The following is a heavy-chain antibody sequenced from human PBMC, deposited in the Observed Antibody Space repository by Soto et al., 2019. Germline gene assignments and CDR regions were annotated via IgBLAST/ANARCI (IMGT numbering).Heavy chain of an antibody. D-gene: IGHD3-9*01. V-gene: IGHV1-18*01. J-gene: IGHJ4*02. CDR3: ARDSHYDILTGYYRHIDY. CDR2: ISAYNGNT. Sequence: QVQLVQSGAEVKKPGASVKVSCKASGYTFTSYGISWVRQAPGQGLEWMGWISAYNGNTNYAQKLQGRVTMTTDTSTSTAYMELRSLRSDDTAVYYCARDSHYDILTGYYRHIDYWGQGTLVTVSS. CDR1: GYTFTSYG.